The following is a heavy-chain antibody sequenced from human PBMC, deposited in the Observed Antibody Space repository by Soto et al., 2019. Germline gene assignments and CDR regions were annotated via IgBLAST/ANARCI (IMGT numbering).Heavy chain of an antibody. CDR2: TYYSGST. J-gene: IGHJ5*02. Sequence: QVQLQESGPGLVKPSQTLSLTCTVSGCSLSSGGFYWSWLRQHPGKGLEWIGYTYYSGSTYYNPSRKSRVTISGDTSMNQFSLKQISVTAADTAVFYCARGPTHIHGSGGSCYRCDPGGQGSLVIVSS. CDR3: ARGPTHIHGSGGSCYRCDP. CDR1: GCSLSSGGFY. D-gene: IGHD2-15*01. V-gene: IGHV4-31*03.